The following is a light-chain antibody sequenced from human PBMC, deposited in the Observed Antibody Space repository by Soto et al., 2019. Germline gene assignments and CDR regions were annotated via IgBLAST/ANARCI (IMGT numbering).Light chain of an antibody. CDR1: QSVSSY. Sequence: EIVLTQSPATLSLSPGERATLSCRASQSVSSYLAWYQQKPGQAPRLLIYDASNRATGIPARFSGSGSGTDFTLTLSSPEPEDFAVYYCQQRSSWPLLWTFGGGTKVEIK. CDR3: QQRSSWPLLWT. V-gene: IGKV3-11*01. J-gene: IGKJ4*01. CDR2: DAS.